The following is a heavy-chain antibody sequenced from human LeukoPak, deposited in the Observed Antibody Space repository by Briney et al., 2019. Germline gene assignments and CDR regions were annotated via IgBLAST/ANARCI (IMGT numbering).Heavy chain of an antibody. CDR3: ARTTMVRGVPDY. V-gene: IGHV4-31*03. D-gene: IGHD3-10*01. CDR2: IYYSGST. J-gene: IGHJ4*02. Sequence: SETLSLTCTVSGGSISSGGYYWSWIRQHPGKGLEWIGYIYYSGSTYYNPSLKSRVTISVDTSKNQFSLKLRSVTAADTAVYYCARTTMVRGVPDYWGQGTLVTVSS. CDR1: GGSISSGGYY.